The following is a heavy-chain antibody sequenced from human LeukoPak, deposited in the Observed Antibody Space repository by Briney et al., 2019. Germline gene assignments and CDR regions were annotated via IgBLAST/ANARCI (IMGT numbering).Heavy chain of an antibody. CDR1: GYTFTGYS. Sequence: ASVKVSCKASGYTFTGYSMHWVRQAPGQGLEWMGWISAYNGNTNYAQKLQGRVTMTTDTSTSTAYMELRSLRSDDAAVYYCARDRHGLDAFDLWGQGTMVPVSS. CDR3: ARDRHGLDAFDL. V-gene: IGHV1-18*04. J-gene: IGHJ3*01. CDR2: ISAYNGNT. D-gene: IGHD5-24*01.